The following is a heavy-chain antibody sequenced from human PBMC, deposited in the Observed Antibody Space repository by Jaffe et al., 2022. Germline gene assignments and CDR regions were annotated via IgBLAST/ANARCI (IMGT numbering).Heavy chain of an antibody. J-gene: IGHJ3*02. Sequence: EVQLVESGGGLVQPGGSLRLSCAASGFTFSSYEMNWVRQAPGKGLEWVSYISSSGSTIYYADSVKGRFTISRDNAKNSLYLQMNSLRAEDTAVYYCASLSGSYAFDIWGQGTMVTVSS. CDR2: ISSSGSTI. D-gene: IGHD1-26*01. V-gene: IGHV3-48*03. CDR3: ASLSGSYAFDI. CDR1: GFTFSSYE.